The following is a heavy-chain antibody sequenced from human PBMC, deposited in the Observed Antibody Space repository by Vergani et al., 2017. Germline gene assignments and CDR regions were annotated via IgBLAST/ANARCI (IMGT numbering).Heavy chain of an antibody. D-gene: IGHD2-15*01. J-gene: IGHJ4*02. Sequence: EVQLLESGGGLVQPGGSLRLSCAASGFTFSSYAMSWVRQAPGKGLEWVSAISGSGGSTYYADSVKGRFTISRDKSKNTLYLQMNSLRAEDTAVYYCAKDRFVLGVVAALDYWGQGTLVTVSS. CDR1: GFTFSSYA. V-gene: IGHV3-23*01. CDR3: AKDRFVLGVVAALDY. CDR2: ISGSGGST.